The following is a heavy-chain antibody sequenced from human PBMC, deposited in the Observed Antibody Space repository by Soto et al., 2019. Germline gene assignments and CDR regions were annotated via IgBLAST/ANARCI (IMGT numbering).Heavy chain of an antibody. V-gene: IGHV3-64D*06. CDR2: ISSNGGST. CDR3: VSPKWELIA. D-gene: IGHD1-26*01. J-gene: IGHJ4*02. Sequence: VGSLRLSCSASGCTFSSYAMHRVRQAPGKGLEYVSAISSNGGSTYYADSVKGRFTISRDNSKNTLYLQMSSLRAEDTAAYYCVSPKWELIAWRQGTLVTVSS. CDR1: GCTFSSYA.